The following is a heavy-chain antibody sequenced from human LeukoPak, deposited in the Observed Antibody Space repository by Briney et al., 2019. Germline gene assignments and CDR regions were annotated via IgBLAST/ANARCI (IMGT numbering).Heavy chain of an antibody. D-gene: IGHD3-22*01. V-gene: IGHV4-59*01. Sequence: PSETLSLTCTVSGGSISSYYWSWIRQPPGKGLEWIGYIYYSGSTNYNPSLKSRVTISVDTSKNQFSLKLSSVTAADTAVYYCARGLYDSSALTGYWGQGTLVTVSS. J-gene: IGHJ4*02. CDR1: GGSISSYY. CDR3: ARGLYDSSALTGY. CDR2: IYYSGST.